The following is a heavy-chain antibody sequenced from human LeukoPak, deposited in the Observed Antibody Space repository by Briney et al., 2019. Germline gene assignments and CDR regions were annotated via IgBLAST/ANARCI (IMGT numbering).Heavy chain of an antibody. Sequence: PGGSLRLSCAASGFTVSSNYMSWVRQAPGKGLEWVSVIFSGGSTYYADSVKGRFTISRDNSKNTLYLQMNSLRAEDTAVYYCAKHPNTRIMITFRAFDIWGQGTMVTVSS. CDR3: AKHPNTRIMITFRAFDI. J-gene: IGHJ3*02. D-gene: IGHD3-16*01. CDR1: GFTVSSNY. CDR2: IFSGGST. V-gene: IGHV3-66*04.